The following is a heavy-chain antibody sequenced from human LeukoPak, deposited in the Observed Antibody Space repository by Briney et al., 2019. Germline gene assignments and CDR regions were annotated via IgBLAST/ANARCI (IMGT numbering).Heavy chain of an antibody. D-gene: IGHD2-15*01. CDR2: IRSDGSNK. V-gene: IGHV3-30*02. Sequence: GGSLRLSCAASGFTFSNYDMHWVRQAPGKGLEWVAFIRSDGSNKYYADSVKGRFTISRDNSKNTLYLQMNSLRAEDTAVYYCAKVVVRAHIPFWPFDYWGQGTLVTVSS. CDR3: AKVVVRAHIPFWPFDY. J-gene: IGHJ4*02. CDR1: GFTFSNYD.